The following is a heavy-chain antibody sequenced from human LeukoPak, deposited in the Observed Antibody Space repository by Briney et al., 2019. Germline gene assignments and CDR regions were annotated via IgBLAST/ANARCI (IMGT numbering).Heavy chain of an antibody. CDR2: ITSSSSYI. CDR3: ARDRPHYGDDY. J-gene: IGHJ4*02. D-gene: IGHD4/OR15-4a*01. V-gene: IGHV3-21*01. CDR1: GFTFSDYS. Sequence: GGSLRLSCAASGFTFSDYSMNWVRRAPGKGLEWVSSITSSSSYIYYADSVKGRFTISRDNAKNSLYLQMNSLRAEDTAVYYCARDRPHYGDDYWGQGTLLTVSS.